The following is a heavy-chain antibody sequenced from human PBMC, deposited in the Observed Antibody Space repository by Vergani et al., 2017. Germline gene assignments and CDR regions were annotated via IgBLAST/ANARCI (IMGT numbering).Heavy chain of an antibody. D-gene: IGHD2-2*02. CDR3: ARALGYCSSTSWYTLDY. CDR2: IWYDGSNK. V-gene: IGHV3-33*01. CDR1: GFTFSSYG. J-gene: IGHJ4*02. Sequence: QVQLVESGGGVVPPGRSLRLSCAASGFTFSSYGMHWVRGAPGKGLEWVAVIWYDGSNKYYADSVKGRFTISRENSDNTLYLQMNIMRAEDTAVYYCARALGYCSSTSWYTLDYWGRGSLVTVYS.